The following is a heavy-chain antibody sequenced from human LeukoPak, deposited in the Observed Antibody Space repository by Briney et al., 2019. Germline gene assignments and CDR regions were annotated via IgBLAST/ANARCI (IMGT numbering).Heavy chain of an antibody. CDR3: ARQPAGYYGKTGYYPYYFDY. D-gene: IGHD3-22*01. V-gene: IGHV4-4*07. CDR1: GGSISSYY. CDR2: IYTSGST. Sequence: SETLSLTCTVSGGSISSYYWSWIRQPAGKGLEWIGRIYTSGSTNYNPSLKSRVTMSVDTSKNQFSLKLSSVTAADTAVYYCARQPAGYYGKTGYYPYYFDYWGQGTLVTVSS. J-gene: IGHJ4*02.